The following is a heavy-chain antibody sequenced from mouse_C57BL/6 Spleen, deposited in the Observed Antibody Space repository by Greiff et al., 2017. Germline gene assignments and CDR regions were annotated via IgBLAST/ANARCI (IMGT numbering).Heavy chain of an antibody. D-gene: IGHD2-4*01. CDR2: ISDGGSYT. Sequence: DVMLVESGGGLVKPGGSLKLSCAASGFTFSSYAMSWVRQTPEQRLEWVATISDGGSYTYYPDNVKGRFTFSRDKSTNTLYLQMSHLKSEATAMYYYARDPSYDYDLYAMDYWGQGTSVTVSS. CDR1: GFTFSSYA. CDR3: ARDPSYDYDLYAMDY. J-gene: IGHJ4*01. V-gene: IGHV5-4*01.